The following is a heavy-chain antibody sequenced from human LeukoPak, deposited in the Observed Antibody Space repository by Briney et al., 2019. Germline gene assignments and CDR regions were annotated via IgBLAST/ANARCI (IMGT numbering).Heavy chain of an antibody. Sequence: ASVKVSCKASGYTFTSYDITWVRQAPGQGLEWMGWITPYNGNTNCAQKLQGRVTMTTDTSTSTAYMELRSLRSDDTAVYYCARDSDYSGYDWFVYWGQGTLVTVSS. CDR3: ARDSDYSGYDWFVY. CDR2: ITPYNGNT. J-gene: IGHJ4*02. V-gene: IGHV1-18*01. CDR1: GYTFTSYD. D-gene: IGHD5-12*01.